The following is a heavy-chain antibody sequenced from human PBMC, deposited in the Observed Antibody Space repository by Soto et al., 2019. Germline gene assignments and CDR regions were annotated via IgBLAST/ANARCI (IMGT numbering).Heavy chain of an antibody. J-gene: IGHJ4*02. D-gene: IGHD3-22*01. V-gene: IGHV4-30-4*01. Sequence: KSSETRSRTCTVSGGSISSGDYWSCIRQPPGKGLEWIGYIYHSGGPYYNPSLNSRATMSVDTSQNQFSLKLSSVSAADTAVYYCARTKYYYDTTAYIFDYWGQGALVTVSS. CDR3: ARTKYYYDTTAYIFDY. CDR1: GGSISSGDY. CDR2: IYHSGGP.